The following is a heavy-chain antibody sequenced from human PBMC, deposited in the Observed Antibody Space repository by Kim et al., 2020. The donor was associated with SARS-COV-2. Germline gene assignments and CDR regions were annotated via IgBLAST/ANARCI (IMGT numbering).Heavy chain of an antibody. CDR2: IYSGGST. J-gene: IGHJ6*02. CDR3: ARDLASSWYEGYYYYGMDV. V-gene: IGHV3-53*01. CDR1: GFTVSSNY. Sequence: GGSLRLSCAASGFTVSSNYMSWVRQAPGKGLEWVSVIYSGGSTYYADSVKGRFTISRDNSKNTLYLQMNSLRAEDTAVYYCARDLASSWYEGYYYYGMDVWGQGTTVTVSS. D-gene: IGHD6-13*01.